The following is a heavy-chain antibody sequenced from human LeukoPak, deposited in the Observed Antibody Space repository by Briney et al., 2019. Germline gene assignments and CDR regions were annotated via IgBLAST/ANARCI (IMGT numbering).Heavy chain of an antibody. CDR3: ARGPWRRYFDY. D-gene: IGHD3-3*01. V-gene: IGHV4-34*01. Sequence: PSETLSLTCAVYGGSFSGYYWSWIRQPPGKGLEWIGEISHSGSTNYNPSLKSRVTISVDTSKNQFSLKLSSVTAADTAVYYCARGPWRRYFDYWGQGTLVTVSS. CDR1: GGSFSGYY. J-gene: IGHJ4*02. CDR2: ISHSGST.